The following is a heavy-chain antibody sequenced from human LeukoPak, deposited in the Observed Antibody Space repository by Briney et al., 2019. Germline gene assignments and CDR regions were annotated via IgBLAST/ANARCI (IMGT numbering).Heavy chain of an antibody. CDR3: ARGPVADFDY. D-gene: IGHD6-19*01. J-gene: IGHJ4*02. V-gene: IGHV4-61*01. Sequence: SETLSLICTVSGYSISSGFYWGWIRQPPGKGLEWIGYIYYSGSTNYNPSLKSRVTISVDTSKNQFSLKLSSVTAADTAVYYCARGPVADFDYWGQGTLVTVSS. CDR1: GYSISSGFY. CDR2: IYYSGST.